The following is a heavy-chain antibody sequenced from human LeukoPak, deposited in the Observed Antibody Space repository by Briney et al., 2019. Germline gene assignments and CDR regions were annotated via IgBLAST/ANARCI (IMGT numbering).Heavy chain of an antibody. J-gene: IGHJ4*02. V-gene: IGHV4-34*01. CDR2: INHSGST. D-gene: IGHD5-24*01. CDR1: GGSFSGYY. CDR3: ARGRDGYNFLNRGEYYYFDY. Sequence: KASETLSLTCAVYGGSFSGYYWSWIRQPPGKGLEWIGEINHSGSTNYNPSLKSRVAISLDTSKNQFSLKLSSVTAADTAVYYCARGRDGYNFLNRGEYYYFDYWGQGTLVTVSS.